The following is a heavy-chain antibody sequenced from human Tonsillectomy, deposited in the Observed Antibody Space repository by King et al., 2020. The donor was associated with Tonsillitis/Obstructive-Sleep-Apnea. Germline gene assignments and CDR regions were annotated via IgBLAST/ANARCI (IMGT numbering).Heavy chain of an antibody. D-gene: IGHD3-10*01. CDR1: EFTFSSYA. J-gene: IGHJ6*03. Sequence: VQLVESGGGLVQPGGSLRLSCAASEFTFSSYAMSWVRQAPGKGLEWVSGISDSGGSTYYADSVKGRFTISRDNSKNTLYLQMNSLRAEDTAVYYCAKAVSYYYGSGSSYNNYYHYMDVWGKGTTVTVSS. CDR3: AKAVSYYYGSGSSYNNYYHYMDV. CDR2: ISDSGGST. V-gene: IGHV3-23*04.